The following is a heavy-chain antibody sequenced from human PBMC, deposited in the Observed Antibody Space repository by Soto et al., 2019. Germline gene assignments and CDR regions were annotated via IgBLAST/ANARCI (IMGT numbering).Heavy chain of an antibody. CDR3: AGIIVVVPAASRNWFDP. J-gene: IGHJ5*02. CDR1: GGSISSYY. D-gene: IGHD2-2*01. Sequence: PSETLSLTCTVSGGSISSYYWSWIRQPAGKGLEWIGRIYTSGSTNYNPSLKSRATMSVDTSKNQFSLKLSSVTAADTAVYYCAGIIVVVPAASRNWFDPWGQGTLVTVSS. CDR2: IYTSGST. V-gene: IGHV4-4*07.